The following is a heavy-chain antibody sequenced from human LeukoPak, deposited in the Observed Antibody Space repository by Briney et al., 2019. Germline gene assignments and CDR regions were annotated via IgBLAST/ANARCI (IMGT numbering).Heavy chain of an antibody. CDR3: ARARYSSGWYDY. CDR1: GGSISSHY. CDR2: IYYSGST. Sequence: SETLSLTCTVSGGSISSHYWSWIRQPPGKGLEWIGYIYYSGSTNYNPSLKSRVTISVDTSKNQFSLKLSSVTAADTAEYYCARARYSSGWYDYWGQGTLVTVSS. D-gene: IGHD6-19*01. J-gene: IGHJ4*02. V-gene: IGHV4-59*11.